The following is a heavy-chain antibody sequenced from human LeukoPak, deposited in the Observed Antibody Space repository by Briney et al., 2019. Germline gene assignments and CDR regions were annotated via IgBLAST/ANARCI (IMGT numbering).Heavy chain of an antibody. J-gene: IGHJ3*02. CDR3: ARGYTNYGYVFDI. CDR1: GYTFTSYY. V-gene: IGHV1-46*01. CDR2: INPNAGTT. D-gene: IGHD4-11*01. Sequence: ASVKVSCKASGYTFTSYYMHWVRQAPGQGLEWMGIINPNAGTTSYAQKFQGRVTVTRDTSTSTVYMELSSLRSEDTAVYYCARGYTNYGYVFDIWGQGTMVTVSS.